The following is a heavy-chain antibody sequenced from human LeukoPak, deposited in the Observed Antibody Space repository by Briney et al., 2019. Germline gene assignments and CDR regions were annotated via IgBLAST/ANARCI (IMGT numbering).Heavy chain of an antibody. CDR3: ARTVGTLDY. Sequence: PGGSLRLSCAASGFTFSSYEMNWVRQAPGKGLEWISYISSSGSTIYYADSVEGRFTISRDNAKNSLYLQMNSLRAEDTAVYYCARTVGTLDYWGQGTLVTVSS. CDR2: ISSSGSTI. CDR1: GFTFSSYE. D-gene: IGHD1-1*01. V-gene: IGHV3-48*03. J-gene: IGHJ4*02.